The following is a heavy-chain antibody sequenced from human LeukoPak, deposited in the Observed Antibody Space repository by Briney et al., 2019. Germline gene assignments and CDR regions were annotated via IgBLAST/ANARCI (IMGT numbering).Heavy chain of an antibody. V-gene: IGHV3-74*01. CDR3: ARSGYSGCDKGDV. CDR1: GFTFSSYW. Sequence: GGSLRLSCAASGFTFSSYWMNWARQAPGKVLVWVSRINTDGSGTNYADSVKGRFTISRDNAKNTLYLQMNSLRAEDTAVYYCARSGYSGCDKGDVWGKGTTVTVSS. J-gene: IGHJ6*04. CDR2: INTDGSGT. D-gene: IGHD5-12*01.